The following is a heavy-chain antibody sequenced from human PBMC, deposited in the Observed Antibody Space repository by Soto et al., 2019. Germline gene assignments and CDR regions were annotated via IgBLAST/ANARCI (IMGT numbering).Heavy chain of an antibody. V-gene: IGHV3-23*01. CDR1: GFTFSSYA. D-gene: IGHD2-15*01. J-gene: IGHJ4*02. CDR2: ISGSGGST. CDR3: TTDLTLVVAFDY. Sequence: GGSLRLSCAASGFTFSSYAMSWVRQAPGKGLEWVPAISGSGGSTYYADSVKGRFTISRDNSKNTLYLQMNSLRAEDTAVYYCTTDLTLVVAFDYRGQGTLVTVSS.